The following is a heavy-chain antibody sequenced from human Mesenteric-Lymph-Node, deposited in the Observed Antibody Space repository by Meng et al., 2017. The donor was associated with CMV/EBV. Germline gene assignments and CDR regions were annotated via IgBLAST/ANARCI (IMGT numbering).Heavy chain of an antibody. J-gene: IGHJ6*02. Sequence: SVKVSCKASGGTFSSYAISWVRQAPGQGLEGMGGIIPIFGTANYAQKFQGRVTITTDESTSTAYMELSSLRSEDTAVYYCARDLIVVVPAAPRTYYYYYGMDVWGQGTTVTVSS. CDR3: ARDLIVVVPAAPRTYYYYYGMDV. CDR2: IIPIFGTA. D-gene: IGHD2-2*01. CDR1: GGTFSSYA. V-gene: IGHV1-69*05.